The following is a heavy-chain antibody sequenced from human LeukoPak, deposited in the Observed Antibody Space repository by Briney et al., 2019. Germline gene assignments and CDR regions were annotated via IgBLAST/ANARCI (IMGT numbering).Heavy chain of an antibody. Sequence: SQTLSLTCSVSGGSISSSSYYWGWIRQPPGKGLEWIGSIYYSGSTYYNPSFKSRVTISVDTSKNQFSQKVSSVTAAVTAVYYCERSGYWGQGTLVTVSS. CDR1: GGSISSSSYY. D-gene: IGHD1-14*01. J-gene: IGHJ4*02. CDR3: ERSGY. V-gene: IGHV4-39*01. CDR2: IYYSGST.